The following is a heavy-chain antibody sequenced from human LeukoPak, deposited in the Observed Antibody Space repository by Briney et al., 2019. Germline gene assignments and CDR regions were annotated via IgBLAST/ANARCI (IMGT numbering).Heavy chain of an antibody. V-gene: IGHV4-59*01. Sequence: SETLSLTCTVSGGSISSYYWSWIRQPPGEGLEWIGYIYYSGSTNYNPSLKSRVTISVDTSKNQFSLKLSSVTAADTAVYYCARAFLSNYYDSSGYSRYFDYWGQGTLVTVSS. CDR1: GGSISSYY. D-gene: IGHD3-22*01. CDR2: IYYSGST. J-gene: IGHJ4*02. CDR3: ARAFLSNYYDSSGYSRYFDY.